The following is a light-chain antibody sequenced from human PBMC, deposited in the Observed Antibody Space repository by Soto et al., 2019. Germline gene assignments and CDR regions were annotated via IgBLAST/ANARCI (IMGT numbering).Light chain of an antibody. CDR3: LQDYNYPRT. CDR2: AAS. J-gene: IGKJ1*01. V-gene: IGKV1-6*01. CDR1: QAIRKD. Sequence: IQMAQSPSSLSASVEERVTIACRASQAIRKDLGWYQQKPGEAPKLLISAASSLQSGVPSRFSGSGSGTDFTLTISSLQPEDFATYYCLQDYNYPRTFGQGTKV.